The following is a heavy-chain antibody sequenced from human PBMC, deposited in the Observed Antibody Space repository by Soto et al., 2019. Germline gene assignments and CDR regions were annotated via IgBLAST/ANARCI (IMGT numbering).Heavy chain of an antibody. CDR1: GGSFSGYY. Sequence: SETLSLTCAVYGGSFSGYYWSWIRQPPGKGLEWIGEINHSGSTNYNPSLKSRVTISVDTSKNQFSLKLSSVTAADTAVYYCARGLGREDIVVVVAATPSVRGVEFDYWGQGTLVTVSS. V-gene: IGHV4-34*01. J-gene: IGHJ4*02. CDR2: INHSGST. CDR3: ARGLGREDIVVVVAATPSVRGVEFDY. D-gene: IGHD2-15*01.